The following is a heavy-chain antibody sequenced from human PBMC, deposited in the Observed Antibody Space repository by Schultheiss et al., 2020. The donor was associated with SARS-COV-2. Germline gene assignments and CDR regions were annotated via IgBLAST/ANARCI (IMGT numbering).Heavy chain of an antibody. CDR1: GFTFSSYG. V-gene: IGHV3-33*01. J-gene: IGHJ4*02. D-gene: IGHD6-19*01. Sequence: GESLKISCAASGFTFSSYGMHWVRQAPGKGLEWVAVIWYDGSNKYYADSVKGRFTISRDNSKNTLYLQMNSLRAENTAVYYCAGLGQAVAGGVWGQGTLVTVSS. CDR2: IWYDGSNK. CDR3: AGLGQAVAGGV.